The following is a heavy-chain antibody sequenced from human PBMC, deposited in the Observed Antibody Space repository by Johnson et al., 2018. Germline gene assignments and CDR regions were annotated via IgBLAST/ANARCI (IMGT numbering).Heavy chain of an antibody. V-gene: IGHV3-64*07. CDR3: ARAVGSSSGYYYYYMDV. J-gene: IGHJ6*03. D-gene: IGHD6-13*01. Sequence: VQLVQSGGGLVQPGGSLRLCCAASGFTFSSYTMHWVSQAPGKGLEYVSAMRGNGGSTYYADSVKGRFSISRDNSKNTLYLQMGSLRAEDMAVFYCARAVGSSSGYYYYYMDVWGKGTTVTVSS. CDR2: MRGNGGST. CDR1: GFTFSSYT.